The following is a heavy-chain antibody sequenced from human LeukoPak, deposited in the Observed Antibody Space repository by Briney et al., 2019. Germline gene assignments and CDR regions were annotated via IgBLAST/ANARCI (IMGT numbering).Heavy chain of an antibody. D-gene: IGHD3-10*01. V-gene: IGHV1-69*01. CDR1: GGTFSSYA. J-gene: IGHJ4*02. CDR3: ASLYYYGSGSYYSDY. CDR2: VIPIFGTA. Sequence: GASVKVSCKASGGTFSSYAISWVRQAPGQGLEWMGGVIPIFGTANYAQKFQGRVTTTADESTSTAYMELSSLRSEDTAVYYCASLYYYGSGSYYSDYWGQGTLVTVSS.